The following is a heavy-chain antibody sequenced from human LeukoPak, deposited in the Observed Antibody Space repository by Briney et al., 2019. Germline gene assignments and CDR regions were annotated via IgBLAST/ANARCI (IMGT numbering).Heavy chain of an antibody. CDR1: GGSFSDYS. CDR2: IIAILDTA. D-gene: IGHD5-12*01. CDR3: VRSGYDYDWFDP. V-gene: IGHV1-69*08. J-gene: IGHJ5*02. Sequence: GASVKVSCKASGGSFSDYSISWVRQAPGQGLEWMGRIIAILDTAHYAQKFQDRFTITADKSTTTVYMELSSLRSDDTAVYYCVRSGYDYDWFDPWGQGTLVTVSS.